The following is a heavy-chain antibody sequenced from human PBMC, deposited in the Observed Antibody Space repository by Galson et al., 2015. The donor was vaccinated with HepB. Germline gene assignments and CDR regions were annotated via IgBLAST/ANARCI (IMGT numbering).Heavy chain of an antibody. Sequence: SLRLSCAASGFTFSSYAMHWVRQAPGKGLEYVSAISSNGGSTYYANSVKGRFTISRDNSKNTLYLQMGSLRAEDMAVYYCARVSITMVRGYYYYYGMDVWGQGTTVTVSS. J-gene: IGHJ6*02. CDR2: ISSNGGST. CDR1: GFTFSSYA. CDR3: ARVSITMVRGYYYYYGMDV. V-gene: IGHV3-64*01. D-gene: IGHD3-10*01.